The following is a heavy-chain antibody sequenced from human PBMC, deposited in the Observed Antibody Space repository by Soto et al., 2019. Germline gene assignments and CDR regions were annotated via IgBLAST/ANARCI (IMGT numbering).Heavy chain of an antibody. CDR3: AKENNEFRFGP. Sequence: GGSLRLSCAASGFSFSSYGMNWVRQAPGKGLEWVAVISYDGSNKYYADSVKGRFTISRDNSKNTLYLQMDSLRAEDTAVYYCAKENNEFRFGPWGQGTLVTVSS. J-gene: IGHJ5*02. D-gene: IGHD3-16*01. V-gene: IGHV3-30*18. CDR2: ISYDGSNK. CDR1: GFSFSSYG.